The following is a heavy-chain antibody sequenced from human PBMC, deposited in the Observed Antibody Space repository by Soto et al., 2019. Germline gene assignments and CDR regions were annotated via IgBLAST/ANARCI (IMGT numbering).Heavy chain of an antibody. J-gene: IGHJ4*02. CDR3: AKSSLKYDFWSGFDY. Sequence: GGSLRLSCAASGFTFSSYWMTWVRQAPGKGLEWVSNISDDGSDKYYVDSVKGRFTISRDNSKNTLYLQMNSLRAEDTAVYYRAKSSLKYDFWSGFDYWGQGTLVTVSS. CDR2: ISDDGSDK. CDR1: GFTFSSYW. D-gene: IGHD3-3*01. V-gene: IGHV3-7*05.